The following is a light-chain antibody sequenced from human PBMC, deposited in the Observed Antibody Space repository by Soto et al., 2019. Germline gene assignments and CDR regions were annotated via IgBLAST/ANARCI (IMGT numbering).Light chain of an antibody. J-gene: IGKJ5*01. CDR3: QQTCSAPLT. CDR2: ATS. CDR1: QRISTY. Sequence: GDRVTXTCRASQRISTYLIWYQQKPGKAPKLLIYATSSLQSGVPSRFSGTGSGTDFTLTISSLRPEDFAPYYCQQTCSAPLTFGQGTRLDI. V-gene: IGKV1-39*01.